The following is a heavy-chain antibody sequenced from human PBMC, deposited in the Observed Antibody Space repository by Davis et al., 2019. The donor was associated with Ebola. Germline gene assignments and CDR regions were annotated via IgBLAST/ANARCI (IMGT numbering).Heavy chain of an antibody. Sequence: AASVKVSCKASGYTFSNYVMNWVRQAPGQGLEWMGYINLYNGNTNYAQKPQGRVTMTADTATGTAYMELRSLRSDDTAVYYCAREYTSFSSYYFNSWGQGTLVTVSS. V-gene: IGHV1-18*01. D-gene: IGHD1-14*01. CDR1: GYTFSNYV. CDR2: INLYNGNT. CDR3: AREYTSFSSYYFNS. J-gene: IGHJ4*02.